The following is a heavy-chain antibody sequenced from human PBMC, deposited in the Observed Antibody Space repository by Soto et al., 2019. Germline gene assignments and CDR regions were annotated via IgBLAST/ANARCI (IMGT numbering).Heavy chain of an antibody. Sequence: GGSLRLSCAASGFTFSSYAMHWVRQAPGKGLEWVAVISYDGSNKYYADSVKGRFTISRDNSKNTLYLQMNSLRAEDTAVYYCARGNYYDSSGSDAFDIWGQGTMVTVSS. CDR1: GFTFSSYA. J-gene: IGHJ3*02. D-gene: IGHD3-22*01. CDR3: ARGNYYDSSGSDAFDI. CDR2: ISYDGSNK. V-gene: IGHV3-30-3*01.